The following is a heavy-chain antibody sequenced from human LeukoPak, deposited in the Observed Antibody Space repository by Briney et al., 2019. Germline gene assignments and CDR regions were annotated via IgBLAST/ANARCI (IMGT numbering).Heavy chain of an antibody. J-gene: IGHJ5*02. V-gene: IGHV1-18*01. CDR3: ARDLKRSRARWENLGFDP. D-gene: IGHD1-26*01. CDR2: ISTYNGNT. Sequence: ASVKVSCKASGYTFTSYGISWVRQAPGQGLEWMGWISTYNGNTNYAQMLQGRATMTTDTSTSTAYMELRSLRSDDTAVYYCARDLKRSRARWENLGFDPWGQGTLVTVSS. CDR1: GYTFTSYG.